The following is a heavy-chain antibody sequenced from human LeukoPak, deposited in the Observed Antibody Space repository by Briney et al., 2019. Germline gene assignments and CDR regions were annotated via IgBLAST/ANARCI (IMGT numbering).Heavy chain of an antibody. J-gene: IGHJ4*02. Sequence: GGSLRLSCAASGFTFSSYGMHWVRQAPGKGLEWVAVISYDGSNKYYADSVKGRFTISRDNSKNTLYLQMNSLRAEDTAVYYCAREEALRYYDSSGYYYGVDYWGQGTLVTVSS. CDR3: AREEALRYYDSSGYYYGVDY. D-gene: IGHD3-22*01. V-gene: IGHV3-30*19. CDR1: GFTFSSYG. CDR2: ISYDGSNK.